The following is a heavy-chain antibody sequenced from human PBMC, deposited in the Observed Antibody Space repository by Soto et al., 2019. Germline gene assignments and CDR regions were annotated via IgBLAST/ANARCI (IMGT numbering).Heavy chain of an antibody. D-gene: IGHD6-19*01. J-gene: IGHJ5*02. V-gene: IGHV4-59*01. CDR1: GGSISSYY. Sequence: QVQLQESGPGLVKPSETLSLTCTVSGGSISSYYWSWIRQPPGKGLEWIGYIYYSGSTNYTPSLMSRVPISVDTSKNQDILKMSYVTDAETAGYYSARASPYSSGRDNWYDPMRQGTLDDVSS. CDR2: IYYSGST. CDR3: ARASPYSSGRDNWYDP.